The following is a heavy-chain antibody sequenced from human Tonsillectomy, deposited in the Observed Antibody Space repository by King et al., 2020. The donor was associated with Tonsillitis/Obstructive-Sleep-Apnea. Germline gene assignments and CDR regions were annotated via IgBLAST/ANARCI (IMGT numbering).Heavy chain of an antibody. CDR3: ARDIDFWSGYSLYYYYYGMDV. J-gene: IGHJ6*02. CDR1: GFTFSSYW. V-gene: IGHV3-74*01. CDR2: INSDGSST. Sequence: VQLVESGGGLVQPGGSLRLSCAASGFTFSSYWMHWVRQAPGKGLVWVSRINSDGSSTSYADSVKGRFTISRDNAKNTLYLQMNSLRAEDTAVYYCARDIDFWSGYSLYYYYYGMDVWGQGTTVTVSS. D-gene: IGHD3-3*01.